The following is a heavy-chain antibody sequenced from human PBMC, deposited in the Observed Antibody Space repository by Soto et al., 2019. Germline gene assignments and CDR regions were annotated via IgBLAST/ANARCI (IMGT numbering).Heavy chain of an antibody. D-gene: IGHD6-6*01. CDR1: GGSFSGYY. CDR2: INHSGST. CDR3: ARPLAARPNHYYYYGMDV. Sequence: SETLSLTCAVYGGSFSGYYWSWIRQPPGKGLEWIGEINHSGSTNYNPSLKNRVTISVDTSKNQFSLKLSSVTAADTAVYYCARPLAARPNHYYYYGMDVWGQGTTVTVS. J-gene: IGHJ6*02. V-gene: IGHV4-34*01.